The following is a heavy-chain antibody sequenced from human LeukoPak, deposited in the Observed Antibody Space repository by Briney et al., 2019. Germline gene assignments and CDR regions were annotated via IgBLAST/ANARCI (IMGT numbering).Heavy chain of an antibody. J-gene: IGHJ4*02. Sequence: PSETLSLTCTVSGGSISSSSYYWGWIRQPPGKGLEWIGSIYYSGSTYYNPSLKSRVTISVDTSKNQFSLKLSSVTAADTAVYYCARDDVWMVRGVISVRSVDYWGQGTLVTVSS. V-gene: IGHV4-39*02. D-gene: IGHD3-10*01. CDR2: IYYSGST. CDR3: ARDDVWMVRGVISVRSVDY. CDR1: GGSISSSSYY.